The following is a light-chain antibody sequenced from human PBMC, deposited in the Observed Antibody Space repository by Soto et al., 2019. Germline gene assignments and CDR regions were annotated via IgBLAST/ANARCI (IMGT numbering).Light chain of an antibody. J-gene: IGKJ1*01. CDR2: DAS. V-gene: IGKV1-5*01. CDR3: QQYGSLSWT. Sequence: DIQMTQSPSTLSASVGDRVTITCRASQSISSWLAWYQQKPGKAPKLLIYDASSLESGVPPRFSGSGSGADFTLTISRLEPEDFAVYYCQQYGSLSWTFGQGTKVDI. CDR1: QSISSW.